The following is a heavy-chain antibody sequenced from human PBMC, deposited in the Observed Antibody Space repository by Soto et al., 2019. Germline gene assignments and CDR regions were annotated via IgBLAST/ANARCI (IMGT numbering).Heavy chain of an antibody. CDR2: IYYAGST. CDR3: ARVGGYSGYGQFDY. Sequence: PSETLSLTCSVSGGSVSSSSYYWSWIRQPPGKGLEWIGYIYYAGSTNYNPSLKSRITISVDTSKNQFSLIMNSVTAADPAVYYCARVGGYSGYGQFDYWGQGALVTVSS. CDR1: GGSVSSSSYY. D-gene: IGHD5-12*01. V-gene: IGHV4-61*01. J-gene: IGHJ4*02.